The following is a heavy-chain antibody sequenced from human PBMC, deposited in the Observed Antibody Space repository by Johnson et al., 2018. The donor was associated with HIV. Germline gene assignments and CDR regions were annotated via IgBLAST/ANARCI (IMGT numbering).Heavy chain of an antibody. V-gene: IGHV3-30*02. D-gene: IGHD3-3*01. J-gene: IGHJ3*02. Sequence: QVKLVESGGGVVQPGGSLRLSCAASGFTFSSYGMHWVRQTPGKGLEWVAFIRYDGSNKYYADSVKGRFTISRDNSKNTLYLQMNSLRAEDTAVYYCAKGERYYNFWSGYHDAFDIWGQGTMVTVSS. CDR3: AKGERYYNFWSGYHDAFDI. CDR1: GFTFSSYG. CDR2: IRYDGSNK.